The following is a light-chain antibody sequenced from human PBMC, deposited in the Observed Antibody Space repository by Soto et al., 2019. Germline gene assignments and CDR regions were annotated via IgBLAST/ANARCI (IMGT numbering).Light chain of an antibody. CDR2: AAS. CDR3: QQSGDTPPWT. CDR1: QSISKY. J-gene: IGKJ1*01. Sequence: DIQMTQSPSSLSASVGDRVIITCRASQSISKYFNWYQHKPWKVPTLLIYAASSLQSGVPSRFSGSGSGTEFTLTITSLQPEDFATYYCQQSGDTPPWTFGQGTKVDIK. V-gene: IGKV1-39*01.